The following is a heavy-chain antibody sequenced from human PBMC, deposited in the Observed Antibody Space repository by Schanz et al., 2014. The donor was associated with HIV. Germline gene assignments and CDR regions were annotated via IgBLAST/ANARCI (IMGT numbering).Heavy chain of an antibody. V-gene: IGHV3-33*01. Sequence: QVRLVESGGGVVQPGGSLRLSCAASGFTFSSYGMHWVRQAPGKGLEWVAVIWYDGSNKDYVDSVKGRFTISRDKSKSTLYLQMNSLRDEDTAVYYCAREDHYDNGVYYQGAFDFWGQGTMVTVSS. J-gene: IGHJ3*01. CDR3: AREDHYDNGVYYQGAFDF. D-gene: IGHD3-22*01. CDR1: GFTFSSYG. CDR2: IWYDGSNK.